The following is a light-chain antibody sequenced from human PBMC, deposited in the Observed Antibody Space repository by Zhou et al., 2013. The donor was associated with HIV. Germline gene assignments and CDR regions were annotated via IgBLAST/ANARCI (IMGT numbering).Light chain of an antibody. V-gene: IGKV1-27*01. Sequence: IQLTQSPSSLSASVGDRVTITCRTSQGISSSLAWYQQKPGKVPKLLIYGASTLQSGVPSRFSGSGSGTDFTLTISSLQPEDFATYYCQQSYSTPRTFGQGTKVEIK. CDR1: QGISSS. CDR3: QQSYSTPRT. CDR2: GAS. J-gene: IGKJ1*01.